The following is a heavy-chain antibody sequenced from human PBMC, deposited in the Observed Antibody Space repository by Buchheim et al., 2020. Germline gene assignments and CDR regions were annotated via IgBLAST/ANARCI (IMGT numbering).Heavy chain of an antibody. CDR1: GGSISSGGYY. Sequence: QVQLQESGPGLVKPSQTLSLTCTVSGGSISSGGYYWTWIRQHPGKGLEWIGYIYYSGTTYYNPSLESRVTISVDTSKNQFSLRLSSVTAADTAVYHCARDGSDSSLDYWGQGTL. D-gene: IGHD6-13*01. CDR3: ARDGSDSSLDY. J-gene: IGHJ4*02. V-gene: IGHV4-31*03. CDR2: IYYSGTT.